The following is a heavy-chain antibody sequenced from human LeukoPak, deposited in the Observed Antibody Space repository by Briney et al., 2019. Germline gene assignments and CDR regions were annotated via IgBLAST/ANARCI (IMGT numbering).Heavy chain of an antibody. V-gene: IGHV3-11*01. Sequence: GGSLRLSCAASGFTFSDLYMSWIRQAPGKGLEWVSYIGGGGYTIYYADSVKGRFTISRDNAKNSLYLQMNSLRAEDTAVYYCARVGGNSDHDYWGQGTLVTLSS. CDR2: IGGGGYTI. CDR3: ARVGGNSDHDY. J-gene: IGHJ4*02. D-gene: IGHD4-23*01. CDR1: GFTFSDLY.